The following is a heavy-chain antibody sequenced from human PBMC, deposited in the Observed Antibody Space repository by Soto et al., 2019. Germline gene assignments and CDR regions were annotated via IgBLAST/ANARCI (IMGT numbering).Heavy chain of an antibody. J-gene: IGHJ4*02. V-gene: IGHV3-64D*06. CDR3: VEQEDYGSDALDY. Sequence: GGSLRLSCSASGFTFNTYSRHWVRQSPGKGLEYVAAINSDGGRKYYADSVKGRFTFSRENSKNTLYLQMTSLGVEDTAVYSGVEQEDYGSDALDYWGQGTMVTVSS. CDR2: INSDGGRK. CDR1: GFTFNTYS. D-gene: IGHD3-10*01.